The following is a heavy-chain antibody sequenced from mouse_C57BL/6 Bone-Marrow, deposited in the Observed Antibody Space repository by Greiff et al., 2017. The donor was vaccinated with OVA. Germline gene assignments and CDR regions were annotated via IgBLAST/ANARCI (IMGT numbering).Heavy chain of an antibody. CDR1: GYSITSGYY. D-gene: IGHD2-1*01. J-gene: IGHJ2*01. Sequence: DVKLVESGPGLVKPSQSLSLTCSVTGYSITSGYYWNWIRQFPGNKLEWMGYISYDGSNNYNPSLKNRISITRDTSKNQFFLKLNSVTTEDTATYYCARELLWSGFFDYWGQGTTLTVSS. CDR2: ISYDGSN. V-gene: IGHV3-6*01. CDR3: ARELLWSGFFDY.